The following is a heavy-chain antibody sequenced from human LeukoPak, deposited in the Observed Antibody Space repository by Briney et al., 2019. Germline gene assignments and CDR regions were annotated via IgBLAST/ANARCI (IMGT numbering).Heavy chain of an antibody. CDR1: GDTFSSYV. J-gene: IGHJ6*02. CDR3: ARVGPGGGYDRRPARRSGNYFYYGMDV. D-gene: IGHD5-12*01. V-gene: IGHV1-69*13. Sequence: VKVSCKASGDTFSSYVISWVRQAPGQGLEWMGGIIPTFDIENYAQKFQGRVTITADESTSTAYMELTSLRSEDTAVYYCARVGPGGGYDRRPARRSGNYFYYGMDVWGQGTTVTVSS. CDR2: IIPTFDIE.